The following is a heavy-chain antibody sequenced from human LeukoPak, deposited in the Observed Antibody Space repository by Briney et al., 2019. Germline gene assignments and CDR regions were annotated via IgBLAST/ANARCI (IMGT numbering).Heavy chain of an antibody. Sequence: GGSLRLSCAASGFTVSSNYMSWVRQAPGKGLEGVSVIYSGGSTYYADSVKGRFTISRDNSKNTLYIQMNSLRAEDTAVYYCAREAGYYFDYWGQGTLVTVSS. J-gene: IGHJ4*02. CDR1: GFTVSSNY. CDR2: IYSGGST. CDR3: AREAGYYFDY. V-gene: IGHV3-53*01. D-gene: IGHD6-19*01.